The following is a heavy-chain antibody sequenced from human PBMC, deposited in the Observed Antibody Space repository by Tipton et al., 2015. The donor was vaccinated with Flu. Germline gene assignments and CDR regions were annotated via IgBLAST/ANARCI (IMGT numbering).Heavy chain of an antibody. CDR3: AANDYGDYGPVAY. CDR1: GFTFTGSA. CDR2: IVVGSGNT. V-gene: IGHV1-58*02. J-gene: IGHJ4*02. D-gene: IGHD4-17*01. Sequence: QSGPEVKKPGTSVKVSCKASGFTFTGSAMQWVRQARGQRLEWIGWIVVGSGNTNYAQKFQERVTITRDMSTSTAYMELSSLRSEDTAVYYCAANDYGDYGPVAYWGQGTLVTVSS.